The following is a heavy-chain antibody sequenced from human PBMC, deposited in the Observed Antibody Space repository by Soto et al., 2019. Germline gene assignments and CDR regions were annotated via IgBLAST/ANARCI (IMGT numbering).Heavy chain of an antibody. V-gene: IGHV3-30*18. CDR1: GFTFSSYG. J-gene: IGHJ4*02. D-gene: IGHD6-13*01. Sequence: QVQLVESGGGVVQPGRSLRLSCAASGFTFSSYGMHWVRQAPGKGLEWVAVISYDGSNKYYADSVKGRFTISRDNSKNTLYLQMNSLRAEDTAVYYCAKDRSGSSCDYWVQGTLVTVSS. CDR3: AKDRSGSSCDY. CDR2: ISYDGSNK.